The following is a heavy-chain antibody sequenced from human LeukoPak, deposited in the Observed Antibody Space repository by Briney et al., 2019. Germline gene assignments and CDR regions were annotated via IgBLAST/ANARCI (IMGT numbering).Heavy chain of an antibody. D-gene: IGHD2-15*01. V-gene: IGHV1-8*01. CDR1: GYTFTSYD. CDR2: MNPNSGNT. CDR3: ARGASLRAVVVGATTSPPTPYDF. J-gene: IGHJ4*02. Sequence: GASVKVSCKASGYTFTSYDINWVRQATGQGLEWMGWMNPNSGNTGYAQKFQGRVTMTRNTSISTAYMELSSLGSEDTAVYYCARGASLRAVVVGATTSPPTPYDFWGQGTLVTVSS.